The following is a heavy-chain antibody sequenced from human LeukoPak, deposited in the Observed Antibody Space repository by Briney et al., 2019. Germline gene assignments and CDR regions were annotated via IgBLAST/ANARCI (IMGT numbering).Heavy chain of an antibody. CDR1: GGSFSGYY. CDR2: INHSGST. Sequence: SETLSLTCAVYGGSFSGYYWSWIRQPPGKGLEWIGEINHSGSTNYNPSLKSRVTISVDTSKNQFSLKLSSVTAADTAVYYCASSPNGAAAVAFDYWGQGTLVTVSS. V-gene: IGHV4-34*01. J-gene: IGHJ4*02. CDR3: ASSPNGAAAVAFDY. D-gene: IGHD6-13*01.